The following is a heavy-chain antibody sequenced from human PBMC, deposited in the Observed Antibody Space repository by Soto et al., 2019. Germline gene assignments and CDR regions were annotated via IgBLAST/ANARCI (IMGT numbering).Heavy chain of an antibody. V-gene: IGHV1-58*01. CDR3: ADYSSGFYRAFDY. CDR1: GPAFHASG. D-gene: IGHD3-22*01. Sequence: SAKVPCKGSGPAFHASGVKRVRQTHGQRLEWMGWILVGSGDTNYSEKFQDRVTFSRDRSTSTVYMEMSGLRSADTAIYYCADYSSGFYRAFDYWG. CDR2: ILVGSGDT. J-gene: IGHJ4*01.